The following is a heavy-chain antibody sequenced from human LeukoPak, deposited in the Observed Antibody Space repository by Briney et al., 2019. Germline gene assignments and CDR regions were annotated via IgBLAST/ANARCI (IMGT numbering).Heavy chain of an antibody. CDR1: GYTFTGYY. V-gene: IGHV1-2*02. CDR3: ARAAVRDYYFDY. Sequence: ASVKVSCKASGYTFTGYYMHWVRQAPGQGLEWMGWINPNSGGTNYAQKFQGRVTMTRDTSISTAYMELSRLRSDDTAVYYCARAAVRDYYFDYWGQGTLVTVSS. D-gene: IGHD6-13*01. J-gene: IGHJ4*02. CDR2: INPNSGGT.